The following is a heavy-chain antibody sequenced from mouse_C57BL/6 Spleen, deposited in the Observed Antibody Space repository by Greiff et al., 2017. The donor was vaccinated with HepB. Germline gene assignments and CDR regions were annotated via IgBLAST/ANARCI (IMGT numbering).Heavy chain of an antibody. J-gene: IGHJ4*01. V-gene: IGHV1-82*01. CDR3: ARRLRLPYYAMDY. Sequence: VQLQQSGPELVKPGASVKISCKASGYAFSSSWMNWVKQRPGKGLEWIGRIYPGDGDTNYNGKFKGKATLTADKSSSTAYMQLSSLTSEDSAVYFCARRLRLPYYAMDYWGQGTSVTVSS. CDR2: IYPGDGDT. D-gene: IGHD3-2*02. CDR1: GYAFSSSW.